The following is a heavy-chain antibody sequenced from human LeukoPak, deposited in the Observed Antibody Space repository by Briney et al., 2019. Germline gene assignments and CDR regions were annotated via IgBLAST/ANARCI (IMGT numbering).Heavy chain of an antibody. CDR3: ARLNYDLVDF. J-gene: IGHJ4*02. CDR1: GGSISSYY. CDR2: IYTSGST. V-gene: IGHV4-4*09. D-gene: IGHD3-3*01. Sequence: PSETLSLTCTVSGGSISSYYWSWIRQPPGKGLEWIGYIYTSGSTNYNPSLKSRVTISVDTSKNQFSLKLSSVTAADTAVYYCARLNYDLVDFWGQGTLVTVSS.